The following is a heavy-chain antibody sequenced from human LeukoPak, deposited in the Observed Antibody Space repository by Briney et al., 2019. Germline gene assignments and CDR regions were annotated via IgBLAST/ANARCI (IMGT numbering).Heavy chain of an antibody. Sequence: SETLSLTCAVYGGSFSGYYWSWIRQPPGKGLEWIGEINHSGSTNYNPSLKSRVTISVDTSKNQFSLKLSSVTAADTAVYYCASEVDTAMVTWYYWGQGTLVTVSS. CDR2: INHSGST. J-gene: IGHJ4*02. D-gene: IGHD5-18*01. CDR3: ASEVDTAMVTWYY. CDR1: GGSFSGYY. V-gene: IGHV4-34*01.